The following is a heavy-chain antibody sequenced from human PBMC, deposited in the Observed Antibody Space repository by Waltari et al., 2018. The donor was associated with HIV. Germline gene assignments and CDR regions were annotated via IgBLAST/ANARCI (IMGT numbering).Heavy chain of an antibody. CDR3: AKGGGKQLPQHYGMDV. CDR2: ISGSGGST. D-gene: IGHD2-2*01. V-gene: IGHV3-23*01. CDR1: GFTFSSYA. Sequence: EVQLLESGGGLVQPGGSLRLSCAASGFTFSSYAMSWVRQAPGEGVEWVSGISGSGGSTYYADSVKGRCTISRDNSKNTLYLQMNSLRAEDTAVYYCAKGGGKQLPQHYGMDVWGQGTTVTVSS. J-gene: IGHJ6*02.